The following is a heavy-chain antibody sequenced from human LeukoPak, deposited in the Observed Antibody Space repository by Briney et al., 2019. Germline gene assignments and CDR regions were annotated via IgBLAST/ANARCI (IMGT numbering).Heavy chain of an antibody. CDR2: ISWNSGST. V-gene: IGHV3-9*01. CDR3: AKTPLHYYDSSGYYLDY. J-gene: IGHJ4*02. Sequence: GRSLRLSCAASGFTFDDYTMHWVRQAPGKGLEWVSGISWNSGSTGYADSVKGRFTISRDNAKNSLYLQMNSLRAEDTALYYCAKTPLHYYDSSGYYLDYWGQGTLVTVSS. CDR1: GFTFDDYT. D-gene: IGHD3-22*01.